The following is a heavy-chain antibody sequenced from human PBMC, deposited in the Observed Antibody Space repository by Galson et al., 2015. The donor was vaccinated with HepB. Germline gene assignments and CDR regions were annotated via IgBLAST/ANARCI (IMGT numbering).Heavy chain of an antibody. J-gene: IGHJ4*02. CDR2: IRYSGTTT. V-gene: IGHV3-23*01. Sequence: SLRLSCAASGFNFDHYAITWVRQAPGKGLEWVSGIRYSGTTTHYADSVKGRFTISRDNSKKTLFLQMNSLRVEDTALYYCAKVAYEYSGKYWGFDHWGQGALVTVSS. CDR1: GFNFDHYA. CDR3: AKVAYEYSGKYWGFDH. D-gene: IGHD5-12*01.